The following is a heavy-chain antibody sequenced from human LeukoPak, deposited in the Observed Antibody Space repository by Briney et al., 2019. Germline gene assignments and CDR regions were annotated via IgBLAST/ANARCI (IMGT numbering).Heavy chain of an antibody. D-gene: IGHD1-26*01. V-gene: IGHV4-34*01. CDR2: INHSGST. J-gene: IGHJ4*02. CDR3: ARQEGGIVGPY. CDR1: GGSFSGYY. Sequence: PSETLSLTCAVYGGSFSGYYWSWIRPPPGKGLEWIGEINHSGSTNYNPSLKSRVTISVDTSKNQFSLKLSSVTAADTAVYYCARQEGGIVGPYWGQGTLVTVSS.